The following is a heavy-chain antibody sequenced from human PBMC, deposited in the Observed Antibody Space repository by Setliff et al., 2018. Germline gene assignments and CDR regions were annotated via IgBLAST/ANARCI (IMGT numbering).Heavy chain of an antibody. V-gene: IGHV7-4-1*02. J-gene: IGHJ4*02. Sequence: GASVKVSCKASGGTFSTYAISWVRQAPGQGLEWMGGINTNTGNPTYAQGFTGRFVFSLDTSVSTAYLQISSLKAEDTAVYYCARVSPYDYVWGSYRYPFDYWGQGTLVTVSS. CDR3: ARVSPYDYVWGSYRYPFDY. D-gene: IGHD3-16*02. CDR1: GGTFSTYA. CDR2: INTNTGNP.